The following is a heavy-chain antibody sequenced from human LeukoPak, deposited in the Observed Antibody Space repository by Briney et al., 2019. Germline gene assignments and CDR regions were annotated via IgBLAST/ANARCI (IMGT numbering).Heavy chain of an antibody. J-gene: IGHJ4*02. CDR3: AKLHNLNCDY. CDR1: GFTFGKYW. D-gene: IGHD1-14*01. Sequence: GGSLRLSCVASGFTFGKYWMSWVRQAPGKGLEWVANIKLDGSEKNYVDSVKGRFTISRDNSKNTLYLQMNSLRPEDTAVYYCAKLHNLNCDYWGLGTLATVSS. V-gene: IGHV3-7*03. CDR2: IKLDGSEK.